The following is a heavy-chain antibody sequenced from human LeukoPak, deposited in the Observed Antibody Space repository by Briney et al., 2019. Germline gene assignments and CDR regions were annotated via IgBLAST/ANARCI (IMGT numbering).Heavy chain of an antibody. CDR2: INTNTGNP. Sequence: ASVKVSCKASGYTFTSYDINWVRQAPGQGLEWMGWINTNTGNPTYAQGFTGRFVFSLDTSVSTAYLQISSLKAEDTAVYYCARVPWFGELIDAFDIWGQGTMVTVSS. V-gene: IGHV7-4-1*02. D-gene: IGHD3-10*01. CDR3: ARVPWFGELIDAFDI. J-gene: IGHJ3*02. CDR1: GYTFTSYD.